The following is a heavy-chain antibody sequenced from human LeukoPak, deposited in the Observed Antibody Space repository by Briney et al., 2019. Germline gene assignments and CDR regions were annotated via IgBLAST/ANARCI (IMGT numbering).Heavy chain of an antibody. J-gene: IGHJ6*02. Sequence: SVKVSCKASGGTFSSYAISWVRQAPGQGLEWMGRIIPILGIANYAQKFQGRDTITTDKSTSTDYQELRRLRSEDTDVYYCARHEYCSSTSCPDYSYYYGMDVWGQGTTVTVSS. V-gene: IGHV1-69*04. CDR3: ARHEYCSSTSCPDYSYYYGMDV. D-gene: IGHD2-2*01. CDR1: GGTFSSYA. CDR2: IIPILGIA.